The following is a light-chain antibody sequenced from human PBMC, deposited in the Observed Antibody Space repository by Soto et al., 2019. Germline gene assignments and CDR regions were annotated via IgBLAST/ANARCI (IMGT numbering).Light chain of an antibody. CDR1: PSVSSAL. Sequence: EIVLTQSPDTLSLSPGERATLSCRASPSVSSALLAWYQQKPGQSPRLLIYRASTRATGIPDRFTGSGSGTDFTLTISRLEPEDFAVYYCQQYESSPLTFGGGTKVEI. J-gene: IGKJ4*02. V-gene: IGKV3-20*01. CDR2: RAS. CDR3: QQYESSPLT.